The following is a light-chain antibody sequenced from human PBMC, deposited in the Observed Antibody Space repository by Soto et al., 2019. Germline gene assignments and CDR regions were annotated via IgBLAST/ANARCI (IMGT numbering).Light chain of an antibody. CDR3: QQYYDTPTLT. Sequence: DIVMPQSPDSLAVALRARATINCNSSQTALLSINNKNYLAWYQQKRGQPPKLLIYWASTREYGVPDRFSGSGSGTDFALTISSLQAEDVAVYYCQQYYDTPTLTFGGGTNVDIK. J-gene: IGKJ4*01. CDR1: QTALLSINNKNY. CDR2: WAS. V-gene: IGKV4-1*01.